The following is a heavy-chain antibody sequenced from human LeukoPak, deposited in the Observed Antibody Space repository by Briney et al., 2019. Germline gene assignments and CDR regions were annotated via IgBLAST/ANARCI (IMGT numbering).Heavy chain of an antibody. CDR2: IYTSGST. CDR3: ARRCITMVRGEVPPFNWFDP. J-gene: IGHJ5*02. V-gene: IGHV4-4*07. D-gene: IGHD3-10*01. CDR1: GNSFGDYY. Sequence: SETLSLTCTVSGNSFGDYYWSWIRQPAGKGLEWIGRIYTSGSTTYNPSLKSRVTMSVDTSKSQFSLNLMSVTAADTAVYYCARRCITMVRGEVPPFNWFDPWGQGTLVTVSS.